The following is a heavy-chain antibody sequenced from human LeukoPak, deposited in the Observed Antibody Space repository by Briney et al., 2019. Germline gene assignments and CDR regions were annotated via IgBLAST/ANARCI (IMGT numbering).Heavy chain of an antibody. CDR2: FDPEDGET. Sequence: ASVKVSFKVSGYTLTELSMHWVRQAPGKGLEWMGGFDPEDGETIYAQKFQGRVTMTEDTSTDTAYMELSSLRSEDTAVYYCATDLNFPIDSSGLFDYWGQGTLVTVSS. J-gene: IGHJ4*02. D-gene: IGHD3-22*01. V-gene: IGHV1-24*01. CDR1: GYTLTELS. CDR3: ATDLNFPIDSSGLFDY.